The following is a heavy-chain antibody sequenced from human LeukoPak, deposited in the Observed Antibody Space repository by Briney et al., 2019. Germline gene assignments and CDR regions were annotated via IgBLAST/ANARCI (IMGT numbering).Heavy chain of an antibody. V-gene: IGHV3-66*01. CDR3: ARDNAVTDAFDI. CDR1: GFTFSSYA. D-gene: IGHD4-17*01. Sequence: PGGSLRLSCAASGFTFSSYAMSWVRQAPGKGLEWVSVIYSGGSTYYADSVKGRFTISRDNSKNTLYLQMNSLRAEDTAVYYCARDNAVTDAFDIWGQGTMVTVSS. J-gene: IGHJ3*02. CDR2: IYSGGST.